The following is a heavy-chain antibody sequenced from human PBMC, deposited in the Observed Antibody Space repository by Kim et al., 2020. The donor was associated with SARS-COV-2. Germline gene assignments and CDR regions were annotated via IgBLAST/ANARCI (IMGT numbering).Heavy chain of an antibody. D-gene: IGHD2-2*01. Sequence: ASVKVSCKASGYTFTSYAMHWVRQAPGQRLEWMGWINAGNGNTKYSQKFQGRVTITRDTSASTAYMELSSLRSEDTAVYYCAGEDVVVPAAMGVYDYWGQGPLVTVSS. CDR2: INAGNGNT. J-gene: IGHJ4*02. CDR3: AGEDVVVPAAMGVYDY. CDR1: GYTFTSYA. V-gene: IGHV1-3*01.